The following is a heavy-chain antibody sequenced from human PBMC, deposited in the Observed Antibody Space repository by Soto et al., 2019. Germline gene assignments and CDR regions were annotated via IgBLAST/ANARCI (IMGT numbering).Heavy chain of an antibody. CDR3: AKGDHGDYNYYYYYMDV. CDR1: GFTFSSYA. V-gene: IGHV3-23*01. D-gene: IGHD4-17*01. J-gene: IGHJ6*03. Sequence: EVQLLESGGGLVQPGGSLRLSCAASGFTFSSYAMSWVRQAPGKGLEWVSAISGSGGSTYYADSVKGRFTISRDNSKNTLYLQMNSLRAEDTAVYYCAKGDHGDYNYYYYYMDVWGKGTTVTVSS. CDR2: ISGSGGST.